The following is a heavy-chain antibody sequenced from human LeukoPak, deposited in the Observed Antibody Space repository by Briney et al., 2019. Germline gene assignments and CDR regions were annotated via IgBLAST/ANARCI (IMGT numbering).Heavy chain of an antibody. CDR3: ARVRSWIQLWLPKYYFDY. V-gene: IGHV4-34*01. Sequence: PSETLSLTCAVYGGSFSGYYWSWIRQPPGKGLEWIGEINHSGSTNYNPSLKSRVTISVGTSKNQFSLKLSSVTAADTAVYYCARVRSWIQLWLPKYYFDYWGQGTLVTVSS. J-gene: IGHJ4*02. CDR2: INHSGST. D-gene: IGHD5-18*01. CDR1: GGSFSGYY.